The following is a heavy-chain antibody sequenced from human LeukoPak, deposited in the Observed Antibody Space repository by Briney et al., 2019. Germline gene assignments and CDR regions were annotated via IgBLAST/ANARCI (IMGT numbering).Heavy chain of an antibody. J-gene: IGHJ4*02. CDR1: GFSFTSYW. Sequence: GEPLRISCQGSGFSFTSYWISWVRQMPGKGLGWMARIDPSDSYINYNPSFQGHVTISADKSINTAYLQWSSLKASDTAIYYCASRYASTWYNYWGQGTLVSVSA. CDR2: IDPSDSYI. D-gene: IGHD6-13*01. CDR3: ASRYASTWYNY. V-gene: IGHV5-10-1*01.